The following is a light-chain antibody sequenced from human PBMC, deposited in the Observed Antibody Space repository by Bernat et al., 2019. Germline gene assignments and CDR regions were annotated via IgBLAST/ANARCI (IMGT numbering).Light chain of an antibody. CDR2: GTS. CDR1: QSVSSY. CDR3: QQRSNWPLT. V-gene: IGKV3-11*01. J-gene: IGKJ4*01. Sequence: EIVLTQSPATLSLSPGERATLSCRASQSVSSYLAWYQQKPGQAPRLLIYGTSNRATGIPARFSGSGSGTDFTLTIRSLEPEDFAVYYCQQRSNWPLTFGGGTTVEIK.